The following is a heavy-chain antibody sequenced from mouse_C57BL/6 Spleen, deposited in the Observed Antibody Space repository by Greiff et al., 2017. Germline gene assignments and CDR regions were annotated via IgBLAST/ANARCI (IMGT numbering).Heavy chain of an antibody. V-gene: IGHV5-17*01. CDR2: ISSGSSTI. CDR1: GFTFSDYG. CDR3: ARNDGYIWYFDV. Sequence: EVKVVESGGGLVKPGGSLKLSCAASGFTFSDYGMHWVRQAPEKGLEWVAYISSGSSTIYYADTVKGRFTISRDNAKNTLFLQMTSLRSEDTAMYYCARNDGYIWYFDVWGTGTTVTVSS. D-gene: IGHD2-3*01. J-gene: IGHJ1*03.